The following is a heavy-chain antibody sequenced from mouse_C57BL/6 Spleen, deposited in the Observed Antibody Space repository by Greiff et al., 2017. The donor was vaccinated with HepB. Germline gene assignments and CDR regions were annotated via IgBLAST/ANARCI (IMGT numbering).Heavy chain of an antibody. D-gene: IGHD1-1*01. CDR1: GFTFSSYA. CDR2: ISDGGSYT. V-gene: IGHV5-4*01. Sequence: EVQGVESGGGLVKPGGSLKLSCAASGFTFSSYAMSWVRQTPEKRLEWVATISDGGSYTYYPDNVKGRFTISRDNAKNNLYLQMSHLKSEDTAMYYCARGDTTVDYWGQGTTLTVSS. J-gene: IGHJ2*01. CDR3: ARGDTTVDY.